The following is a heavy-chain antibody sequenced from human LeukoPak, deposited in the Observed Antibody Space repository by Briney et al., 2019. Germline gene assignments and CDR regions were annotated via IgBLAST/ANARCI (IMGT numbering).Heavy chain of an antibody. CDR2: IYYSGST. Sequence: PSETLSLTCTVSGGSISSYYWSGIRQPPGKGLEWIGYIYYSGSTNYNPSHKSRVTISVDTSKNQFSLKLSSVTAADTAVYYCARGATGGYDFWTGYYMSFDYWGRGTLVTVSS. J-gene: IGHJ4*02. V-gene: IGHV4-59*01. CDR1: GGSISSYY. CDR3: ARGATGGYDFWTGYYMSFDY. D-gene: IGHD3-3*01.